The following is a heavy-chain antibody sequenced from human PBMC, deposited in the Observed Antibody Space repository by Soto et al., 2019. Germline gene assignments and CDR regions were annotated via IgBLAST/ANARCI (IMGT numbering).Heavy chain of an antibody. J-gene: IGHJ5*02. CDR2: INHSGST. CDR1: GGSFSGYY. V-gene: IGHV4-34*01. CDR3: ARAPVVGVAANTRLYNWFDP. Sequence: SETLSLTCAVYGGSFSGYYWSWIRQPPGKGLEWIGEINHSGSTNYNPSLKSRVTISVDTSKNQFSLKLSSVTAADTAVYYCARAPVVGVAANTRLYNWFDPWGQGTLVTVSS. D-gene: IGHD2-15*01.